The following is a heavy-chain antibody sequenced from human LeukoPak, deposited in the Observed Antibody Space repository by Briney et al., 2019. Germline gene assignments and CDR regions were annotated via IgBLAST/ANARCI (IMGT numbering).Heavy chain of an antibody. CDR1: GFTFSSNR. J-gene: IGHJ4*02. CDR3: ATTKQARRYFDY. Sequence: GGSLRLSCAGSGFTFSSNRLSWVRQAPGKGLEWVSAINPSGGNTYYADSVRGRFTISRDNSKNTLYLQMNTLRAEDTAVYYCATTKQARRYFDYWGQGTLVTVSS. V-gene: IGHV3-23*01. CDR2: INPSGGNT. D-gene: IGHD1-1*01.